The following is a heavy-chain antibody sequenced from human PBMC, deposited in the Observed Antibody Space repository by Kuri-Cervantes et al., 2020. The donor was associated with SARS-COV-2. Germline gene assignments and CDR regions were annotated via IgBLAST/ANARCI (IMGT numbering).Heavy chain of an antibody. Sequence: GESLKISCAASGFTFSGSAMHWVRQASGKGLEWVSYISSSSSTIYYADSVKGRFTISRDNAKNSLYLQMNSLRDEDTAVYYCARDGGLSVVVIDFDYWGQGTLVTVSS. CDR1: GFTFSGSA. V-gene: IGHV3-48*02. J-gene: IGHJ4*02. D-gene: IGHD3-22*01. CDR2: ISSSSSTI. CDR3: ARDGGLSVVVIDFDY.